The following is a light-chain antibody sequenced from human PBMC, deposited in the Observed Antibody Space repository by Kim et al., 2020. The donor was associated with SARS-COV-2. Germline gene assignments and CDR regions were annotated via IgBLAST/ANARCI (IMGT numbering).Light chain of an antibody. Sequence: VGAGQTASSTCSGEKVWDKYACGYQQMPRQSPVLVIYQDSKRPSGIPERFSGSNSGNTATLTISGTQAMDEADYYCQAWDSSVVFGGGTQLTVL. J-gene: IGLJ2*01. V-gene: IGLV3-1*01. CDR3: QAWDSSVV. CDR1: KVWDKY. CDR2: QDS.